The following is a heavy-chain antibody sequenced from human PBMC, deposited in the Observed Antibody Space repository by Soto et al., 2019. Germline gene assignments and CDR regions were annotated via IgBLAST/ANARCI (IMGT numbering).Heavy chain of an antibody. CDR1: GGSISSGGYY. Sequence: SETLSLTCTVSGGSISSGGYYWSWIRQHPGKGLEWIGYIYYSGRTYYNPSLKSRVTISVDTSKNQFSLKLSSVTAADTAVYYCARELYCSGGSCYLRGNWFDPWGQGTLVTVSS. CDR3: ARELYCSGGSCYLRGNWFDP. D-gene: IGHD2-15*01. J-gene: IGHJ5*02. V-gene: IGHV4-31*03. CDR2: IYYSGRT.